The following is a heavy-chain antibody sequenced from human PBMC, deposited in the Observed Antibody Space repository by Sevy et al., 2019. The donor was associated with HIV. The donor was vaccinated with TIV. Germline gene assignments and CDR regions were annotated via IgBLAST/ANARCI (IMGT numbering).Heavy chain of an antibody. CDR1: GFTFNIYS. J-gene: IGHJ4*02. D-gene: IGHD2-8*01. CDR2: LSVGCGKI. CDR3: AREGCTKPHDY. Sequence: GGSLRLSCAASGFTFNIYSMSWVRQTPGKGLEWVATLSVGCGKIKHADSVKGRFTMSRDDSKNAVYLQMNNLRVEDTAIYYCAREGCTKPHDYWGQGTLVTVSS. V-gene: IGHV3-23*01.